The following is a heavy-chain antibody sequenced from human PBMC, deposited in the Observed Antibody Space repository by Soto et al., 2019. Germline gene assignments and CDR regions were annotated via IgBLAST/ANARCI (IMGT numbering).Heavy chain of an antibody. J-gene: IGHJ5*02. Sequence: ASVKVSCKASGYTFTSYGISWVRQAPGQGLEWMGWISAYNGNTNYAQKLQGRVTMTTDTSTSTAYMELSSLRSDDTAVYYCASSYSYENWFDPWGQGTLVTVSS. CDR1: GYTFTSYG. CDR2: ISAYNGNT. CDR3: ASSYSYENWFDP. D-gene: IGHD5-18*01. V-gene: IGHV1-18*01.